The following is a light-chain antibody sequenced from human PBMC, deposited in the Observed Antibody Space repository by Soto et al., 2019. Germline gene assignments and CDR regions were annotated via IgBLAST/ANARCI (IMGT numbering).Light chain of an antibody. CDR2: DAN. CDR1: PVISHY. CDR3: QKYNSAPRT. V-gene: IGKV1-27*01. Sequence: DIQMTQSPSSLSASVGDSVTITCRASPVISHYLAWYQQRPGQVPKLVIHDANILQSGVPSRFRGSGSGTDSPITISSLQPDAVANYYSQKYNSAPRTFGQGTKM. J-gene: IGKJ1*01.